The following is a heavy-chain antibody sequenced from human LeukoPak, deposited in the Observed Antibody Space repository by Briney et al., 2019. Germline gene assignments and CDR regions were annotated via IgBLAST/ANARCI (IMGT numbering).Heavy chain of an antibody. J-gene: IGHJ5*02. CDR3: AKAGGIYYPDHFDP. Sequence: GGSLRLSCAASGFTFSSYGMHWVRQAPGKGLEWVAFIQYDGSHKYYADSVKGRFTISRDNSKNTLFLQMNSLRGEDTAVYYCAKAGGIYYPDHFDPWGQGTLVTVSS. CDR1: GFTFSSYG. D-gene: IGHD1-26*01. CDR2: IQYDGSHK. V-gene: IGHV3-30*02.